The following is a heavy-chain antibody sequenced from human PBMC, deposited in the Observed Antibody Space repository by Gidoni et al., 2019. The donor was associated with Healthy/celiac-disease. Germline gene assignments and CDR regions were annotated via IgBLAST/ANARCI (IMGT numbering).Heavy chain of an antibody. CDR1: GGSISSYY. CDR3: ALGATTGDAFDI. J-gene: IGHJ3*02. Sequence: QVQLQESGPGLVKPSETLSLTCTVAGGSISSYYWCWSRQPPGKGLEWIGSLYYSGSPSYTPSLKSRVTISVDTSKNQFSLKLSSVTAADTAVYYCALGATTGDAFDIWGQGTMVTVSS. CDR2: LYYSGSP. V-gene: IGHV4-59*01. D-gene: IGHD1-26*01.